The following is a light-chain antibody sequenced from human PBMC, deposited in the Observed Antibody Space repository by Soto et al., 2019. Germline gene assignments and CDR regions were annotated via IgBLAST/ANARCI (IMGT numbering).Light chain of an antibody. J-gene: IGLJ3*02. CDR2: EDN. CDR1: SGSIASNY. Sequence: FMLTQPHSVSESPGKTVTISCTRSSGSIASNYVQWYRQRPGSAPTTVIYEDNRRPSGVPDRFSGSIDSSSNSASLTISGLKTEDEADYYCQSYDSSNLWVFGGGTKLTVL. V-gene: IGLV6-57*04. CDR3: QSYDSSNLWV.